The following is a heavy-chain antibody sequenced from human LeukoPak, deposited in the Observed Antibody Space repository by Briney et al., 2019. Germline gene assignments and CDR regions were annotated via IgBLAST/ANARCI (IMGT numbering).Heavy chain of an antibody. Sequence: SETPSLTCTVSGGSINGYFCTWLRQSAGAALECIGRIHTSGTTYYNPSFKSRVSMSVDTSNNKFSLRLNSVSAADTAVYYCARDPAGHGRYFDYWGQGALVTVSS. CDR2: IHTSGTT. CDR1: GGSINGYF. D-gene: IGHD1-14*01. J-gene: IGHJ4*02. CDR3: ARDPAGHGRYFDY. V-gene: IGHV4-4*07.